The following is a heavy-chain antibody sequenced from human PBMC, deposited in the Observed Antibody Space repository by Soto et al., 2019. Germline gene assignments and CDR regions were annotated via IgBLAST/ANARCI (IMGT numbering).Heavy chain of an antibody. CDR1: TDSSSFTNSY. Sequence: SETLSLTCTVSTDSSSFTNSYWGWIRQPPGKGLQWIGSSSYNGGTFYNPSLKGRVVISFDTSKKQSSLQVTSVTAADTAVYFCARHRIEVVWRGFDFWGQGSPVTSPQ. D-gene: IGHD3-10*01. CDR2: SSYNGGT. V-gene: IGHV4-39*01. CDR3: ARHRIEVVWRGFDF. J-gene: IGHJ4*02.